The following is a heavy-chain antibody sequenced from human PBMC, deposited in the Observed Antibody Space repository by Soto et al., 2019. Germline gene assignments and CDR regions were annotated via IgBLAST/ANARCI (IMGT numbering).Heavy chain of an antibody. CDR2: INAGNGNT. Sequence: ASVKVSCKASGGTFSSYAISWVRQAPGQRLEWMGWINAGNGNTKYSQKFQGRVTITRDTSASTAYMELSSLRSEDTAVYYCARDRKTAMVTLNWFDPWGQGTLVTVSS. V-gene: IGHV1-3*01. J-gene: IGHJ5*02. CDR1: GGTFSSYA. D-gene: IGHD5-18*01. CDR3: ARDRKTAMVTLNWFDP.